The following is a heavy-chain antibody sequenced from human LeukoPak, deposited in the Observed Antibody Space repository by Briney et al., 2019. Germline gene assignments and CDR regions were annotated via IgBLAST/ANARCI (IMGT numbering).Heavy chain of an antibody. J-gene: IGHJ4*02. CDR3: ATQLGTYFDY. Sequence: PGGSLRLSCAASGFTFSSYSMNSVRQAPGKGLEWVSSISSSSYIYYADSVKGRFTISRDNAKNSLYLQMNSLRAEDTAVYYCATQLGTYFDYWGQGTLVTVSS. V-gene: IGHV3-21*01. CDR1: GFTFSSYS. D-gene: IGHD7-27*01. CDR2: ISSSSYI.